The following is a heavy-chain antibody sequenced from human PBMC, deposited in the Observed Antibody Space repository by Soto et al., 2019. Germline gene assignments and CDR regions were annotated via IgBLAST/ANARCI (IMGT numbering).Heavy chain of an antibody. J-gene: IGHJ4*02. Sequence: GGSLRLSCAASGFTFSSYDMHWVRQAPGKGLEWVAVISYDGSNKYYADSVKGRFTISRDNSKNTLYLQMNSLRAEDTAVYYCAQIDWYGSGSYYNKKGLFYFDYWGQGTLVTVSS. D-gene: IGHD3-10*01. CDR1: GFTFSSYD. CDR2: ISYDGSNK. V-gene: IGHV3-30*18. CDR3: AQIDWYGSGSYYNKKGLFYFDY.